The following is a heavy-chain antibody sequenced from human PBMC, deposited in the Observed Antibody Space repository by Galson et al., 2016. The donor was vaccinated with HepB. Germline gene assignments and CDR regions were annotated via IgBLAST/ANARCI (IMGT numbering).Heavy chain of an antibody. V-gene: IGHV3-21*01. Sequence: FLRHSCAASLFSFSTYTINWLRQAPGQGLEWVSSISGTSTYIYYSDSVRGRFTISRDNAKSSLYLHMSSLRAEDTAVYYCATSGGGYHFYYDYWGQGTLVTVSS. CDR3: ATSGGGYHFYYDY. D-gene: IGHD2-21*02. CDR2: ISGTSTYI. CDR1: LFSFSTYT. J-gene: IGHJ4*02.